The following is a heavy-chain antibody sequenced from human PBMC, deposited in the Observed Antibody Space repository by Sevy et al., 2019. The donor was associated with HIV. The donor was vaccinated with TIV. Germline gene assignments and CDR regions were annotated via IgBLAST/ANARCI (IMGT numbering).Heavy chain of an antibody. CDR1: GFSFSYYG. Sequence: GSLRLSCIGSGFSFSYYGIPWFPQSPAKGLAWVEPISPDGINEYYADSVKGRFTISRDNSKNTVYLEMNSLRNEDTAIYFCANAYSGSYSHSYLYALDVWGQGTTVTVSS. D-gene: IGHD1-26*01. CDR3: ANAYSGSYSHSYLYALDV. J-gene: IGHJ6*02. V-gene: IGHV3-30*18. CDR2: ISPDGINE.